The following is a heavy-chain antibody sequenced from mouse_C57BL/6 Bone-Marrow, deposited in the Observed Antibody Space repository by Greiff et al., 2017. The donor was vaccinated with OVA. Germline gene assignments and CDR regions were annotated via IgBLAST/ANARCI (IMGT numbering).Heavy chain of an antibody. V-gene: IGHV14-2*01. Sequence: VHVKQSGAELVKPGASVKLSCTASGFNIKDYYMHWVKQRTEQGLEWIGRIDPEDGETKYAPKFQGKATITADTSSNTAYLQLSSLTSEDTAVYYCARRGIAQATYFDYWGQGTTLTGSS. D-gene: IGHD3-2*02. CDR3: ARRGIAQATYFDY. CDR1: GFNIKDYY. CDR2: IDPEDGET. J-gene: IGHJ2*01.